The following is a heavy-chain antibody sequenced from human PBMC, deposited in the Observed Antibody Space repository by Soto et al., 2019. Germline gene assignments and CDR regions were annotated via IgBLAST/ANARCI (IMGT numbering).Heavy chain of an antibody. Sequence: GGSLRLSCVASGFTFDDHTMHWVRQVPGKGLEWVSLISWDGGNTYYVDSVKGRFTISRDNSKNSLYLQMNSLRAEDTALYYCAKDMAKYYDTSGYYPNFDYWGHGTLVTVSS. CDR3: AKDMAKYYDTSGYYPNFDY. CDR2: ISWDGGNT. V-gene: IGHV3-43*01. CDR1: GFTFDDHT. D-gene: IGHD3-22*01. J-gene: IGHJ4*01.